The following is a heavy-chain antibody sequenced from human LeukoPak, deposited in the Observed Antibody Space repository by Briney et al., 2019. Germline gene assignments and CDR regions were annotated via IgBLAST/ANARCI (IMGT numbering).Heavy chain of an antibody. V-gene: IGHV4-4*07. CDR1: GGSISSYY. J-gene: IGHJ3*02. CDR3: ARDDGFGESADAFDI. CDR2: IYTSGST. D-gene: IGHD3-10*01. Sequence: SETLSLTCTVSGGSISSYYWSWIRQPAGKGLEWIGRIYTSGSTNYNPSLKSRVTMSVDTSKNQFSLKLSSVTAADTAVYYCARDDGFGESADAFDIWGQGTMVTVSS.